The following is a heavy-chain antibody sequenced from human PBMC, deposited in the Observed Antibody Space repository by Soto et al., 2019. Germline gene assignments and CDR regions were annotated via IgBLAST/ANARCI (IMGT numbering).Heavy chain of an antibody. D-gene: IGHD2-21*02. CDR1: GFTFSSYG. CDR2: ISYDGSNK. CDR3: AKDTAFDP. Sequence: QVQLVKSGGGVVQPGRSLRLSCAASGFTFSSYGMHWVRQAPGKGLEWVAVISYDGSNKYYADSVKGRFTISRDNSKNTLYLQMNSLRAEDTAMYYCAKDTAFDPWGQGTLVTVSS. J-gene: IGHJ5*02. V-gene: IGHV3-30*18.